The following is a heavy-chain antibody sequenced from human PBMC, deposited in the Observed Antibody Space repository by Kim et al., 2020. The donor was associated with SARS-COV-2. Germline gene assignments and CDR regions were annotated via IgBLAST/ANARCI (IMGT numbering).Heavy chain of an antibody. CDR3: AGSILTGS. CDR1: GLTFSCDW. D-gene: IGHD3-9*01. CDR2: IKQDGSEK. V-gene: IGHV3-7*01. Sequence: GGSLRLSCVASGLTFSCDWMYWVRQAPGKGLEWVANIKQDGSEKNYVDAVKGRFTISRDSAKKSLYLHMNSLRAEDTAVYYCAGSILTGSWGQGTLVTVS. J-gene: IGHJ5*02.